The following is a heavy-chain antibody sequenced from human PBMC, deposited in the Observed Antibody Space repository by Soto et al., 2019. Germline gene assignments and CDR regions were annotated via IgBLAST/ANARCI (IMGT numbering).Heavy chain of an antibody. CDR2: ISFDGTKK. D-gene: IGHD4-17*01. Sequence: GGSLRLSCAASGFTFNIYALHWVRHAPGKGLEWVAVISFDGTKKYYSDSVKGRFTISRDNLKNTLYLQMNNLRVEDAALYFCAREDDYGYRYINYGLDVWGQGTTVTVSS. CDR3: AREDDYGYRYINYGLDV. J-gene: IGHJ6*02. V-gene: IGHV3-30-3*01. CDR1: GFTFNIYA.